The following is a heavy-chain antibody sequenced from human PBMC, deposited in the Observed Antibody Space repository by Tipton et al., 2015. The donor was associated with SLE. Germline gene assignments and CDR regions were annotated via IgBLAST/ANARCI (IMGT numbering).Heavy chain of an antibody. V-gene: IGHV4-31*03. CDR1: GGSISNGAYF. Sequence: TLSLTCTVSGGSISNGAYFWSCIRQHPGKGLEWIGNIYYSGSTNYNPSLKSRVTISRDTSKNQFSLKLSSVTAADTAIYYCAHANWGTNFDYWGQGTLVTVSS. J-gene: IGHJ4*02. CDR2: IYYSGST. D-gene: IGHD7-27*01. CDR3: AHANWGTNFDY.